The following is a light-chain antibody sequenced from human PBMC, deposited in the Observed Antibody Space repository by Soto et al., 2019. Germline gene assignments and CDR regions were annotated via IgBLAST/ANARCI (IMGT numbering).Light chain of an antibody. CDR1: QHVTTTY. V-gene: IGKV3-20*01. Sequence: IVLTQSPATLSLSPGERATLSCTASQHVTTTYIAWYQQKFGQAPRLLIYGASTRATGTPDRFTGGGFGTDLTLPSSRVEPEGVAVYYCRQYDSSFTFGGRAKVEMK. CDR2: GAS. J-gene: IGKJ4*01. CDR3: RQYDSSFT.